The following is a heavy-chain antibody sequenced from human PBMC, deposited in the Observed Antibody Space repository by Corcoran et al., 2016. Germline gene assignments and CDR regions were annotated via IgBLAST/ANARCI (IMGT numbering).Heavy chain of an antibody. Sequence: QLQLQESGPGLVKPSETLSLTCTVSGGSISSSSYYWGWIRQPPGKGLEWIGSIYYSGNTYYNPSLKSRVTISIDMSKNQFSLKLSSVTAADTAVYYCARERGRVNCSGGSCYPGPDHYWGQGTLVTVSS. J-gene: IGHJ4*02. CDR3: ARERGRVNCSGGSCYPGPDHY. CDR1: GGSISSSSYY. V-gene: IGHV4-39*07. CDR2: IYYSGNT. D-gene: IGHD2-15*01.